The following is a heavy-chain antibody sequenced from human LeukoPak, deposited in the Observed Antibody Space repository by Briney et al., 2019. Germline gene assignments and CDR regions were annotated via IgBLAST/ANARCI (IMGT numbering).Heavy chain of an antibody. J-gene: IGHJ4*02. CDR2: IKQDGREN. V-gene: IGHV3-7*03. CDR1: GFTFSGFW. CDR3: ARAIWFGEFADY. D-gene: IGHD3-10*01. Sequence: PGGSLRLSCAASGFTFSGFWMTWVRQAPGKGLEWVANIKQDGRENYYVDSVKGRFTISRDNAKNSLYLQMNSLRAEDTAVYYCARAIWFGEFADYWGQGTLVTVSS.